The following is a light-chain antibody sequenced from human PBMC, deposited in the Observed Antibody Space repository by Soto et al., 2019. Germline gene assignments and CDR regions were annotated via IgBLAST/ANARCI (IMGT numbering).Light chain of an antibody. CDR2: DVT. Sequence: QSALTQPASVSGSPGQSITISCTGTSSDVGGYNFVSWYQHHPGKVPKLMIYDVTNRPSGVSNRFSGSKSGNTASLTISGLQAEDEADYYCSSCTSSSTLVFGGGTKVTVL. J-gene: IGLJ2*01. CDR3: SSCTSSSTLV. V-gene: IGLV2-14*03. CDR1: SSDVGGYNF.